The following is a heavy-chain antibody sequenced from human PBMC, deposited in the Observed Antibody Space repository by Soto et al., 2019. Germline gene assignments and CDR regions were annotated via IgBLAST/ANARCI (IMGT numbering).Heavy chain of an antibody. CDR1: GFTFSSYA. J-gene: IGHJ4*02. V-gene: IGHV3-23*01. D-gene: IGHD5-12*01. Sequence: PGGSLRLSCAASGFTFSSYAMSWVRQAQGKGLEWVSAISGSGGSTYYADSVKGRFTISRDNSKNTLYLQMNSLRAEDTAVYYCAKVAEYGGYVNYFDYWGQGTLVTVSS. CDR3: AKVAEYGGYVNYFDY. CDR2: ISGSGGST.